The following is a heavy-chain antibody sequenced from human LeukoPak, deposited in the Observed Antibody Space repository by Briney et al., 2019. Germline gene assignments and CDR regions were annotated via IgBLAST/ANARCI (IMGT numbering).Heavy chain of an antibody. J-gene: IGHJ4*02. CDR1: GFTVSSNY. CDR2: IYSGGST. D-gene: IGHD3-22*01. V-gene: IGHV3-66*01. CDR3: ARAPYDSSYFDY. Sequence: GGSLRLSCAASGFTVSSNYMSWVRQAPGKGLEWVSVIYSGGSTYYADSVKGRFTISRDNSKNTLYLQMNSLRAEDTAVYYCARAPYDSSYFDYWGQGTLVTVSS.